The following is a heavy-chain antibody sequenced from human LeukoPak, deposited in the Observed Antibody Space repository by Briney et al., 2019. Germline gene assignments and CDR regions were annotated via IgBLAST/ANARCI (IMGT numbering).Heavy chain of an antibody. CDR1: GYTFTSYD. CDR3: ARLGVYYDSSGYYYDY. J-gene: IGHJ4*02. Sequence: ASVKVSCKASGYTFTSYDINWVRQATGQGLEWMGWMNPNSGNTGYAQKFQGRVTMTRNTSISTAYMELSSLRSEDTAVYYCARLGVYYDSSGYYYDYWAREPWSPSPQ. D-gene: IGHD3-22*01. V-gene: IGHV1-8*01. CDR2: MNPNSGNT.